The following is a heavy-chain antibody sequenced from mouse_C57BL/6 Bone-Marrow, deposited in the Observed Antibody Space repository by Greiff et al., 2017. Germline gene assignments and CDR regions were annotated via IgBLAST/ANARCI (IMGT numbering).Heavy chain of an antibody. V-gene: IGHV5-17*01. Sequence: EVKLVESGGGLVKPGGSLKLSCAASGFTFSDYGMRWVRQAPEKGLEWVAYISSGSSTIYYADTVKGRFTISRDNAKDTLFLQMTSLRSEDTAMYYFAWKGTTVVEYYFDYWGHGTTLTFSS. J-gene: IGHJ2*01. CDR3: AWKGTTVVEYYFDY. CDR2: ISSGSSTI. D-gene: IGHD1-1*01. CDR1: GFTFSDYG.